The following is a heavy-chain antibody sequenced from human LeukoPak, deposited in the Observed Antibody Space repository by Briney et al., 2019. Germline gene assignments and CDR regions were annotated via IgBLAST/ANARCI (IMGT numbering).Heavy chain of an antibody. CDR3: ARVGIPRSYCSSTSCPRFDP. J-gene: IGHJ5*02. Sequence: GASVKVSCKASGGTFSNYAISWVRQAPGQGLEWMGGINPNSGGTNYAQKFQGRVTMTRDTSISTAYMELSRLRSDDTAVYYCARVGIPRSYCSSTSCPRFDPWGQGTLVTVSS. CDR2: INPNSGGT. CDR1: GGTFSNYA. D-gene: IGHD2-2*01. V-gene: IGHV1-2*02.